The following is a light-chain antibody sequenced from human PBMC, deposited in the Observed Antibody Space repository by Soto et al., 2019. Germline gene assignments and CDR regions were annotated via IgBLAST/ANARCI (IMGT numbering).Light chain of an antibody. CDR2: GAS. CDR1: QSVSSSY. J-gene: IGKJ1*01. CDR3: QQYNSWPRT. Sequence: EIVLTQSPGTLSLSPGERATLSCRASQSVSSSYLAWYQQKPGQAPRLLIYGASSRATGIPDRFSGSGSGTDFTLTISSLQPEDFAVYSCQQYNSWPRTFGQGTKVDIK. V-gene: IGKV3-20*01.